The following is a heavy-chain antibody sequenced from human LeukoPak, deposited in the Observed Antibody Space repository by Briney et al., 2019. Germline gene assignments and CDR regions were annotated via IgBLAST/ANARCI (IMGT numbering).Heavy chain of an antibody. CDR2: ISSSSSTI. Sequence: GGSLRLSCAASGFTFSSYNMNWVRQAPGKGLEWVSYISSSSSTIYYADSVKGRFTISRDNSKNTLYLQMNSLRAEDTAVYYCAGYYYDSSGYLFDYWGQGTLVTVSS. V-gene: IGHV3-48*01. CDR1: GFTFSSYN. CDR3: AGYYYDSSGYLFDY. D-gene: IGHD3-22*01. J-gene: IGHJ4*02.